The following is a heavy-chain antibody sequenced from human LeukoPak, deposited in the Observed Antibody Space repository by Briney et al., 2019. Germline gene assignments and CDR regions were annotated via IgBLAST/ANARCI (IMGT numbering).Heavy chain of an antibody. CDR2: IYYSGST. D-gene: IGHD1-26*01. V-gene: IGHV4-59*01. CDR1: GGSISSYY. CDR3: ARAEWELGGGLYDY. Sequence: PSETLSLTFTVSGGSISSYYWSWIRQPPGKGLEWIGYIYYSGSTNYNPSLKSRVTISVDTSKNQFSLKLSSVTAADTAVHYCARAEWELGGGLYDYWGQGALVTVSS. J-gene: IGHJ4*02.